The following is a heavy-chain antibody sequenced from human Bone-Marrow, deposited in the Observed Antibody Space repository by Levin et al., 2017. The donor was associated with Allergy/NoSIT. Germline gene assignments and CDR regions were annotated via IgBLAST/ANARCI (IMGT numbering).Heavy chain of an antibody. D-gene: IGHD3/OR15-3a*01. CDR3: AHSPNDFWPASFDP. CDR1: GFSLSSSGVG. Sequence: KASGPTLVKPTQTLTLTCSFSGFSLSSSGVGVGWIRQPPGKPLEWLGLVYWNDETRYSPSMKSRLTITKDTSKDQVVLTMTNMGPEATGTYFCAHSPNDFWPASFDPWGQGTLVIVSS. V-gene: IGHV2-5*01. CDR2: VYWNDET. J-gene: IGHJ5*02.